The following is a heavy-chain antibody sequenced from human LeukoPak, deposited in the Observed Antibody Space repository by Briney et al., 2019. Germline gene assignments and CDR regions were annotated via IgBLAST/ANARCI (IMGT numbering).Heavy chain of an antibody. CDR3: AKAWGNTAMGIDY. V-gene: IGHV3-23*01. CDR1: GFTFSSYG. J-gene: IGHJ4*02. D-gene: IGHD5-18*01. Sequence: PGRSLRLSCAASGFTFSSYGMHWVRQAPGKGLEWVSAISGSGGSTYYADSVKGRFTISRDNSKNTLYLQMNSLRAEDTAVYYCAKAWGNTAMGIDYWGQGTLVTVSS. CDR2: ISGSGGST.